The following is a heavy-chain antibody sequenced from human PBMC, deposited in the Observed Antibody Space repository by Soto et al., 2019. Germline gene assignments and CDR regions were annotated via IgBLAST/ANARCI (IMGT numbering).Heavy chain of an antibody. CDR2: INNSGDRT. CDR3: ANHSAPPWSGGAV. V-gene: IGHV3-23*01. J-gene: IGHJ4*02. Sequence: EVHLLESGGGSVQPGGSLTLSCAASGFTFSNCAMSWVRQAPGKGPEWVSEINNSGDRTYSADSVKGRFTISRDNSKNTLYLQMNNLRAEDTAVYYCANHSAPPWSGGAVWGQGPLVTVSS. D-gene: IGHD3-10*01. CDR1: GFTFSNCA.